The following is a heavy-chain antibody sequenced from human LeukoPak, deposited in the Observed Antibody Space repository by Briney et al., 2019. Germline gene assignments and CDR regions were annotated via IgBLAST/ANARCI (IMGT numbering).Heavy chain of an antibody. D-gene: IGHD3-3*01. CDR2: IYYSGSS. Sequence: SETLSLTCTVSGGSINNGGYYWSWIRQHPGKGLEWIGYIYYSGSSYYNPSLKSRVTISVDTSKNQFSLKLSSVTAADTAVYYCARGSGYYHYWGQGTLVTVSS. J-gene: IGHJ4*02. CDR1: GGSINNGGYY. CDR3: ARGSGYYHY. V-gene: IGHV4-61*08.